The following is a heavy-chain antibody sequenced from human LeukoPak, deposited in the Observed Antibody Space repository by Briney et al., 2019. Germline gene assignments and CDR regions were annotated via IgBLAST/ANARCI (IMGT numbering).Heavy chain of an antibody. D-gene: IGHD1-1*01. CDR1: GFTFSSYA. CDR3: ARDGVPGTYYYYYMDV. Sequence: PGGSLRLSCAASGFTFSSYAMHWVRQAPGKGLEYVSAISSNGGSTYYANSVTGRFTISRDNSKNTLYLQMGSLRAEDMAVYYCARDGVPGTYYYYYMDVWGKGTTVTVSS. CDR2: ISSNGGST. V-gene: IGHV3-64*01. J-gene: IGHJ6*03.